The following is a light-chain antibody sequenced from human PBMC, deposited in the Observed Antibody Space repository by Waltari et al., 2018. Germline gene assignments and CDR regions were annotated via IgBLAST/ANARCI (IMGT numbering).Light chain of an antibody. V-gene: IGLV2-18*02. CDR3: SSYTSSNSVV. CDR2: EVS. J-gene: IGLJ2*01. Sequence: QSALTQPPSVSGSPGQSVTISCTGTSSDVGSYNRFSWYQQPPGTAPKLMIYEVSYRPSGVPDRFSGSKSGNTASLTISGLQAEDEADYYCSSYTSSNSVVFGGGTNLTVL. CDR1: SSDVGSYNR.